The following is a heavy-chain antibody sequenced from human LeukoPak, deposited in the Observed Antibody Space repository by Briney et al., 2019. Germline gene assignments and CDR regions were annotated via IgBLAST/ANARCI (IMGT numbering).Heavy chain of an antibody. D-gene: IGHD4-23*01. J-gene: IGHJ6*03. V-gene: IGHV1-24*01. CDR1: GYTLTELS. CDR2: FDPEDGET. Sequence: GASVKVSCKVSGYTLTELSMHWVRQAPGKGLEWMGGFDPEDGETIYAQKFQGRVTMTEDTSTDTAYMELSSLRSEDTAVYYCATTPSVADYYYYMDVWGKGTTVTVSS. CDR3: ATTPSVADYYYYMDV.